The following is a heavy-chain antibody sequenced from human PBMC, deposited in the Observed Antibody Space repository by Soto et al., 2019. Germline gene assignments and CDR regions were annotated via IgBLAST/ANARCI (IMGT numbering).Heavy chain of an antibody. Sequence: PGGSLRLSCAASGFPFSSYGMHWVRQAPGKGLEWVAVIWYDGSNKYYADSVKGRFTISRDHSKNTLYLQMNSLRAEDTAVYYCARDFSGYGYGYWGQGTLVTVSS. D-gene: IGHD5-18*01. V-gene: IGHV3-33*01. CDR3: ARDFSGYGYGY. CDR2: IWYDGSNK. CDR1: GFPFSSYG. J-gene: IGHJ4*02.